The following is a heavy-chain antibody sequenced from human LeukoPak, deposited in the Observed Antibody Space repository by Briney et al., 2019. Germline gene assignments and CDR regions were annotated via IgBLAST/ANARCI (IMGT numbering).Heavy chain of an antibody. Sequence: GGSLRLSCAASGFTFSSYWMHWVRQAPGKGLVWVSRINSDGSSTSYADSVKGRFTISRDKSKNTLYLQMKSLRAEDTAVYYCASSPSREYGAEFDYWGQGTLVTVSS. D-gene: IGHD2/OR15-2a*01. V-gene: IGHV3-74*01. CDR1: GFTFSSYW. J-gene: IGHJ4*02. CDR3: ASSPSREYGAEFDY. CDR2: INSDGSST.